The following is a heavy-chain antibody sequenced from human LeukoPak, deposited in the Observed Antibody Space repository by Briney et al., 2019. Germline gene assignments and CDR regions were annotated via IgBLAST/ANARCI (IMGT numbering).Heavy chain of an antibody. J-gene: IGHJ4*02. CDR2: IYYSGST. V-gene: IGHV4-39*01. CDR1: GGSISSSSYY. CDR3: ARIAAAGNDY. Sequence: SETLSLTCTVSGGSISSSSYYWGWIRQPPGKGLEWIGSIYYSGSTYYNPSLKSRVTISVDTSKNQFSLKLSSVTAADTAVYYCARIAAAGNDYWGQGTLVTVPS. D-gene: IGHD6-13*01.